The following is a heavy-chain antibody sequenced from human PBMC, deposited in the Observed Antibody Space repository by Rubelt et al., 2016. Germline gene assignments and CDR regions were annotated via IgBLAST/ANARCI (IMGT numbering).Heavy chain of an antibody. CDR3: ARGSSIAARPNDY. J-gene: IGHJ4*02. D-gene: IGHD6-6*01. Sequence: QVQLQQWGAGLLKPSETLSLTCAVYGGSFSGYYWSWIRQPPGKGLEWIGEINHSGSTNYNPSRKRRGTLSGGTARNQVSRRRSSGTSAGAAGYDCARGSSIAARPNDYWGQGTLVTVSS. CDR1: GGSFSGYY. CDR2: INHSGST. V-gene: IGHV4-34*01.